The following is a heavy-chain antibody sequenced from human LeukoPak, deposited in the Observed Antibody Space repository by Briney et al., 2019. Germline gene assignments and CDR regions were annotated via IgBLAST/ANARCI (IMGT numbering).Heavy chain of an antibody. CDR2: VYSTGST. D-gene: IGHD1-26*01. Sequence: SESLSLTCTVSGGSISSSCYYWGWLREPPGKGREWFGSVYSTGSTSYNPSLKTRVPISVHTSKNQFSLKLSSVTAAATAVSYCSRHGIVGAHDAFDIWGQGTMVTASS. CDR1: GGSISSSCYY. J-gene: IGHJ3*02. CDR3: SRHGIVGAHDAFDI. V-gene: IGHV4-39*01.